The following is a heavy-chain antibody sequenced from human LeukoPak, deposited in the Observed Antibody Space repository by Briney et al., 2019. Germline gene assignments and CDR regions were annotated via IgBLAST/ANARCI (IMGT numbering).Heavy chain of an antibody. CDR3: ARDSASSEDQAFDS. V-gene: IGHV3-33*01. CDR1: GFTFSSYG. J-gene: IGHJ4*02. CDR2: IWYDGSEK. D-gene: IGHD3-10*01. Sequence: GTSLRLSCAASGFTFSSYGMHWVRQAPGKGLEWVAVIWYDGSEKYYADSVKGRFTIARDNSKNTLYLQMNSLRAEDTAVYYCARDSASSEDQAFDSWGQGTLVTVSS.